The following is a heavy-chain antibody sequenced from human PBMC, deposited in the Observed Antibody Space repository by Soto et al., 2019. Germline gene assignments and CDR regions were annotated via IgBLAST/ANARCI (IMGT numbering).Heavy chain of an antibody. J-gene: IGHJ4*02. V-gene: IGHV1-18*01. CDR1: GYTFTSYG. CDR3: AIDYSSGWHSGFDY. D-gene: IGHD6-19*01. Sequence: ASVKVSCKASGYTFTSYGISWVRQAPGQGLEWMGWISAYNGNTNYAQKLQGRVTMTTDTSTSTAYMELRSLRSDDTAVYYCAIDYSSGWHSGFDYWGQGTLVPVSS. CDR2: ISAYNGNT.